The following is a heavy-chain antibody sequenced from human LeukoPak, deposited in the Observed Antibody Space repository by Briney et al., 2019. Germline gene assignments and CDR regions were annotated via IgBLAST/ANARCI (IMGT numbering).Heavy chain of an antibody. CDR1: GFTFTTYS. CDR2: ITSPVGRI. V-gene: IGHV3-21*01. CDR3: ATDGRSSGWYGFDY. Sequence: PGRSLRLSCAASGFTFTTYSMNWVRQALGKGLEWVSSITSPVGRIYYADSLKGRITISRDNARSSLYLQMNSLTAEDTAVYYCATDGRSSGWYGFDYWGLGTLVTVSS. J-gene: IGHJ4*02. D-gene: IGHD6-19*01.